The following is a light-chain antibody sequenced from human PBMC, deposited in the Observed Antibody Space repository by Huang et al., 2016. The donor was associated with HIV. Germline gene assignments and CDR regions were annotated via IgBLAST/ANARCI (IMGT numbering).Light chain of an antibody. V-gene: IGKV3-15*01. Sequence: EIVMTQSPATLSVSPGERATRSCRASQSITHSLAWYQQKSGQAPRRLIYGASTRATGIPARFSGSGSGTAFTLTIDSLQSEDFALYYCQQYNNWPPSITFGQGTRLEI. CDR1: QSITHS. CDR2: GAS. J-gene: IGKJ5*01. CDR3: QQYNNWPPSIT.